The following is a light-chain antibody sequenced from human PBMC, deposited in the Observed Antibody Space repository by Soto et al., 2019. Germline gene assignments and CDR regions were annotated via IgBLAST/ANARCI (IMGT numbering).Light chain of an antibody. CDR3: SSYTSSSTDV. CDR2: DVI. V-gene: IGLV2-14*03. J-gene: IGLJ1*01. Sequence: QSVLTQPASVSGSPGQSITISCTGTSSDVGGYNFVSWYQQHPGKAPKLMIYDVINRPSGVSNRFSGSKSGNTASLTISGLQAEDEADYHCSSYTSSSTDVFGTGTKLTVL. CDR1: SSDVGGYNF.